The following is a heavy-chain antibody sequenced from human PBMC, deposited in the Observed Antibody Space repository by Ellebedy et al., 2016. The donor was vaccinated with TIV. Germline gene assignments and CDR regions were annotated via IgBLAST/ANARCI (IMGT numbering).Heavy chain of an antibody. CDR1: GGSFSGYY. CDR3: ARGVVVPALYYYYMDV. D-gene: IGHD2-2*01. V-gene: IGHV4-34*01. CDR2: INHSGST. Sequence: MPSETLSLTCAVYGGSFSGYYWSWIRQPPGKGLEWIGEINHSGSTNYNPSLKSRVTISVDTSKNQFSLKLSSVTAADTAVYYCARGVVVPALYYYYMDVWGKGTTVTVSS. J-gene: IGHJ6*03.